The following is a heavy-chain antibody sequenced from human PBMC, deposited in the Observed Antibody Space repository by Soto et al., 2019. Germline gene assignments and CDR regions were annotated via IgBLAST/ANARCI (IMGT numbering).Heavy chain of an antibody. CDR3: ANEYCSGGSCYPFYFDY. J-gene: IGHJ4*02. D-gene: IGHD2-15*01. CDR2: ISGSGGST. CDR1: GFTFSSYA. Sequence: EVQLLESGGGLVQPGGSLRLSCAASGFTFSSYAMSWVRQAPGKGLEWVSAISGSGGSTYYADSVKGRFTISRDNSKNTLYLQINSLRAEDTAVYYCANEYCSGGSCYPFYFDYWGQGTLVTVSS. V-gene: IGHV3-23*01.